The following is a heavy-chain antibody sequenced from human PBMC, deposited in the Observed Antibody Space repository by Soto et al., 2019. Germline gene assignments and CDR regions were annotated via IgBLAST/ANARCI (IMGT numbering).Heavy chain of an antibody. CDR3: ARGLRGGTTPKKSAYYYYGMDV. J-gene: IGHJ6*02. CDR1: GGSFSGYY. V-gene: IGHV4-34*01. D-gene: IGHD1-1*01. Sequence: PSETLSLTCAVYGGSFSGYYWSWVRQPPGKGLEWIGEINHSGSTNYNPSLKSRVTISVDTSKNQFSLKLSSVTAADTAVYYCARGLRGGTTPKKSAYYYYGMDVWGQGTTVTV. CDR2: INHSGST.